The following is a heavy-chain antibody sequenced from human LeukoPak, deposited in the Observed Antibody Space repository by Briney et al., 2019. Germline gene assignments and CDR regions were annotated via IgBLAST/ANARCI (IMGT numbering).Heavy chain of an antibody. CDR1: GFTFSSYW. CDR2: IKQDGSEK. Sequence: GGSLRFSCAASGFTFSSYWMSWVRQAPGKGLEWVANIKQDGSEKYYVDSVKGRFTISKDNSKNTLYLHMTSLRAEDTAVYYCTRLLPAPYNAFDIWGQGTMVTVSS. D-gene: IGHD3-22*01. CDR3: TRLLPAPYNAFDI. J-gene: IGHJ3*02. V-gene: IGHV3-7*03.